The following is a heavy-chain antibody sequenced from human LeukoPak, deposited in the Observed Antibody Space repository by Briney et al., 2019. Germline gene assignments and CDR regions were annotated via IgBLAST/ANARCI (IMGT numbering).Heavy chain of an antibody. Sequence: PGGSLRLSCAASGFTFDDYAMSWVRQAPGKGLEWVSSISSSSSYIYYADSVKGRFTISRDNAKNSLYLQMNSLRAEDMAVYYCARDGRGAVAGFDYWGQGTLVTVSS. V-gene: IGHV3-21*01. D-gene: IGHD6-19*01. CDR2: ISSSSSYI. CDR3: ARDGRGAVAGFDY. J-gene: IGHJ4*02. CDR1: GFTFDDYA.